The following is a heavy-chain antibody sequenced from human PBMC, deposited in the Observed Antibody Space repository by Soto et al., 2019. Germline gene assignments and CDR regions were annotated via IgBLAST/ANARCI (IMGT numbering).Heavy chain of an antibody. CDR2: INQDGSER. V-gene: IGHV3-7*01. Sequence: ESGGGLVRPGGSLRLTCAACGFTFSTYWMTWVRQPPGKGLEWVASINQDGSERYYVDSVRGRFTISRDNAKNSLYLQMNSLRAEHTAVYYCVCGGNFFVYWGQGTLVTVSP. CDR3: VCGGNFFVY. CDR1: GFTFSTYW. J-gene: IGHJ4*02. D-gene: IGHD3-16*01.